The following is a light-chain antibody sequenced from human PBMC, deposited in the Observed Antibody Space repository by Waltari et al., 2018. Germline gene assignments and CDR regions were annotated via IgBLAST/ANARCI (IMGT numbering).Light chain of an antibody. CDR2: WAA. CDR1: QNLLYNSDNKNY. J-gene: IGKJ2*01. Sequence: DIVMTQSSDSLAVSLGERVTINCRSSQNLLYNSDNKNYLAWFQQKPGQPPKLLIYWAATRESGVPDRFSGSGSGTEFTLTIRSLQAADVAVYYCQQCYSTPYTFGQGTKLEIK. CDR3: QQCYSTPYT. V-gene: IGKV4-1*01.